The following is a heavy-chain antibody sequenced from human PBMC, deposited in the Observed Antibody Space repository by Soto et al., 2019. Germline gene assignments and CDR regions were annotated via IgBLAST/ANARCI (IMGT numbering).Heavy chain of an antibody. CDR1: GLSLSSGRMG. Sequence: PRDPHTVTSTVAGLSLSSGRMGVRSIRELPGKPLEWLAHFFSDVERSYSASMQSRITLSTDISGSQVVLTMTNMDPVDTATYYCARMDGDFNYYALDVWGQGNTVTESS. CDR2: FFSDVER. V-gene: IGHV2-26*01. CDR3: ARMDGDFNYYALDV. D-gene: IGHD4-17*01. J-gene: IGHJ6*02.